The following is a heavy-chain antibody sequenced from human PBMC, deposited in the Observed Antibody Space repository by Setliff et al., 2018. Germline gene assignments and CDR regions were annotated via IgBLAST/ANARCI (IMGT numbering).Heavy chain of an antibody. D-gene: IGHD5-12*01. J-gene: IGHJ4*02. CDR3: ARYQAATMLNY. CDR1: GGSISSGGYY. V-gene: IGHV4-39*01. Sequence: PSETLSLTCTVSGGSISSGGYYWSWIRQHPGKGLEWIGYIYYSGSTYYNPSLKSRVTISVDTSKNQLSLEVTSVTAADTAVYYCARYQAATMLNYWGQGTLVTVSS. CDR2: IYYSGST.